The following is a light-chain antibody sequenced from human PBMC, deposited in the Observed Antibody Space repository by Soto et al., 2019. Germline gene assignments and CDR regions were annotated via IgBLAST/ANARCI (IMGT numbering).Light chain of an antibody. V-gene: IGLV2-23*01. CDR2: EGS. J-gene: IGLJ1*01. CDR3: CSYADSTTPQYV. Sequence: QSALTQPASVSGSPGQSITISCTGASSDVGTYNLVSWYQQHPGKAPKVMIYEGSKRPSGVSNRFSGSKSGNTASLTISGLQAEDEADYYCCSYADSTTPQYVFASGTKLTVL. CDR1: SSDVGTYNL.